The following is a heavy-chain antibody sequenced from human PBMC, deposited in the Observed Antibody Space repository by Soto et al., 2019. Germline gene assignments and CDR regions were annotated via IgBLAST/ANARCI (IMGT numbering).Heavy chain of an antibody. CDR1: GGTFSSYA. D-gene: IGHD3-3*01. V-gene: IGHV1-69*13. Sequence: ASVKVSCKASGGTFSSYAISWVRQAPGQGLEWMGGITPIFGTANYAQKFQGRVTITADESTSTAYMELSSLRSEDTAVYYCARSQGHYDFWSGYYSYYYYGMDVWGQGTTVTVSS. CDR2: ITPIFGTA. CDR3: ARSQGHYDFWSGYYSYYYYGMDV. J-gene: IGHJ6*02.